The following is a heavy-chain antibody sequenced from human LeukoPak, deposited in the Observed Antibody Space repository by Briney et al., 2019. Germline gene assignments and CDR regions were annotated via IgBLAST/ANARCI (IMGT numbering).Heavy chain of an antibody. Sequence: GGSLRLSCAPSGFTFTNYEMNWVRQAPGKGLEWVSHISSSGNTIYYADSVKGRFTISRDNAKNSLYLQMNSLRAEDTAVYYCARSIDILTGYGMDVWGKGTTVTVSS. CDR1: GFTFTNYE. D-gene: IGHD3-9*01. V-gene: IGHV3-48*03. CDR2: ISSSGNTI. CDR3: ARSIDILTGYGMDV. J-gene: IGHJ6*04.